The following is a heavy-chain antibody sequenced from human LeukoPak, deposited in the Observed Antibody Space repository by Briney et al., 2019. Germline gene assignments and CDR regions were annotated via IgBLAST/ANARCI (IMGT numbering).Heavy chain of an antibody. V-gene: IGHV3-21*01. CDR3: ARGKYCSSTSCYNYGMDV. CDR2: ISSSGSYI. CDR1: GFTFSSYI. Sequence: GGSPRLSCAASGFTFSSYIMNWVRQAPGKGLEWVSSISSSGSYIYYADSVKGRFTISRDNAKNSLYLQMNSLRAEDTAVYYCARGKYCSSTSCYNYGMDVWGQGTTVTVSS. J-gene: IGHJ6*02. D-gene: IGHD2-2*02.